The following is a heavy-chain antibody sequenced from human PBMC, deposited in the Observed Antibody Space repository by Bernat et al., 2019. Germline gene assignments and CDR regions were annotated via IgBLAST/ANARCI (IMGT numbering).Heavy chain of an antibody. D-gene: IGHD3-22*01. V-gene: IGHV3-74*01. CDR2: INGDGSST. CDR3: AREGSYDSSGYHDY. Sequence: EVQLVESGGGLVQPGGSLRLSCVASGFTFSSYWMHWVRQAPGKGLLWVSRINGDGSSTSYADSVQGRFTISRDNAKNTLYLQMNSLRAEDTAVYYCAREGSYDSSGYHDYWGQGTLVTVSS. CDR1: GFTFSSYW. J-gene: IGHJ4*02.